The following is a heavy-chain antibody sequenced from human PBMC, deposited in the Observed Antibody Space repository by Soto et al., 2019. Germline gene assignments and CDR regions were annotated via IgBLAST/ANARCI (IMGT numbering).Heavy chain of an antibody. J-gene: IGHJ4*02. CDR3: STGAPEVVGIDY. Sequence: PSETLSLTCTVSGASISSSGYFWSWIRQHPEKGLEWIGYIYYSGSTNYNPSLKSRLTISVDTSKNQFSLKLSSVTAEDTAVYYCSTGAPEVVGIDYWGQGTLVTVS. D-gene: IGHD3-22*01. CDR2: IYYSGST. V-gene: IGHV4-31*03. CDR1: GASISSSGYF.